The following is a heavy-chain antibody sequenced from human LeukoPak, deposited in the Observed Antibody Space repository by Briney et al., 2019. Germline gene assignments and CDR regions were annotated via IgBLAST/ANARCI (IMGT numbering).Heavy chain of an antibody. CDR1: GFTFRSYA. CDR3: AAEVREQQWLVRDH. Sequence: GGSLRLSCAASGFTFRSYAMSWVRQAPGKGLDWVSTITGSGGTTYYADSADSVKGRLTISRDNSQNTIYLQMNTVRPEDTAVYYCAAEVREQQWLVRDHWGQGTLVIVSS. CDR2: ITGSGGTT. V-gene: IGHV3-23*01. J-gene: IGHJ4*02. D-gene: IGHD6-19*01.